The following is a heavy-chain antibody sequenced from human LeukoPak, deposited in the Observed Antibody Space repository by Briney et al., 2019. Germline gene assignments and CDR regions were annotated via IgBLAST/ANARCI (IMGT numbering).Heavy chain of an antibody. Sequence: GASVKVSCKASGYTFTSHAISWVRQAPGQGLEWVGGIIPIFGTTNYAQKFQGRVTITTDESTSTGYMELRSLRSDDTAVYYCARGDSGYDYGFDNWGQGTLVTVSS. CDR2: IIPIFGTT. D-gene: IGHD5-12*01. J-gene: IGHJ4*02. CDR3: ARGDSGYDYGFDN. CDR1: GYTFTSHA. V-gene: IGHV1-69*05.